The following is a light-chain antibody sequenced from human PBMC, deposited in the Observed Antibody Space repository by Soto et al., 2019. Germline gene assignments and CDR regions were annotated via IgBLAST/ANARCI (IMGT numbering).Light chain of an antibody. CDR3: QQYNNWPRT. CDR1: QSVSSN. J-gene: IGKJ1*01. CDR2: GAS. V-gene: IGKV3-15*01. Sequence: EIVMTQSPATLSVSPGERATLSCRASQSVSSNLAWYQQTPGQAPRLLIYGASTRADGIPGRFSGSGSGTEFTLTISSLQSEDFAVYYCQQYNNWPRTFGQGTKVEIK.